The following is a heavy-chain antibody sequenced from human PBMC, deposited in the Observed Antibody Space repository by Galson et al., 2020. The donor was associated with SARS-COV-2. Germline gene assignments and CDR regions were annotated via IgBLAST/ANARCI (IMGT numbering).Heavy chain of an antibody. D-gene: IGHD2-2*01. V-gene: IGHV6-1*01. CDR2: TYYRSKWYN. J-gene: IGHJ4*02. Sequence: SQTLSLTCAISGDSVSSNSAAWNWIRQSPSRGLEWLGRTYYRSKWYNDYAVSVKSRITINSDTSKNQFSLQLKSVTPEDTAMYYCARTDRVAPAAIVDYWGQGILVTVSS. CDR1: GDSVSSNSAA. CDR3: ARTDRVAPAAIVDY.